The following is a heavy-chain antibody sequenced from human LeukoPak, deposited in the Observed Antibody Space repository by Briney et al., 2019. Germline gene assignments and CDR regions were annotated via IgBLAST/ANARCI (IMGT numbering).Heavy chain of an antibody. J-gene: IGHJ4*02. CDR3: ARVNCSGGSCYHDY. Sequence: SETLSLTCTVSGGSISSYYWSWIRQPPGKGLEWIGYIYYSGSTNYNPSLKSRVTISVDTSKNQFSLKLSSVTAADTAVYYCARVNCSGGSCYHDYWGQGTLVTVSS. CDR2: IYYSGST. V-gene: IGHV4-59*01. CDR1: GGSISSYY. D-gene: IGHD2-15*01.